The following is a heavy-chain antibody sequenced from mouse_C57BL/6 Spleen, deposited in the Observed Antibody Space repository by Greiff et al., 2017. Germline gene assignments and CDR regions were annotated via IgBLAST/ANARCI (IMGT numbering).Heavy chain of an antibody. CDR3: ARDKDYWFAY. J-gene: IGHJ3*01. V-gene: IGHV5-6*01. Sequence: EVKLMESGGDLVKPGGSLKLSCAASGFTFSSYGMSWVRQTPDKRLEWVATISSGGSYTYYPDSVKGRFTISRDNAKNTLYLQMSSLKSEDTAMYYCARDKDYWFAYWGQGTLVTVSA. CDR2: ISSGGSYT. D-gene: IGHD2-4*01. CDR1: GFTFSSYG.